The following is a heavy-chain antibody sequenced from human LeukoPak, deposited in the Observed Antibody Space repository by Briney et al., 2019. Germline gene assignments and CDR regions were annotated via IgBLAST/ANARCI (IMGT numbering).Heavy chain of an antibody. CDR3: ASHLTEDSIAAAGNPLDY. J-gene: IGHJ4*02. V-gene: IGHV4-59*01. D-gene: IGHD6-13*01. Sequence: SETLSLTCTVSGGSISSDYWSWIRQSPGKGLEWIGYIYYSGSTNYNPSLKSRVTISVDTSKNQFSLKLSSVTAADTAVYYCASHLTEDSIAAAGNPLDYWGQGTLVTVSS. CDR2: IYYSGST. CDR1: GGSISSDY.